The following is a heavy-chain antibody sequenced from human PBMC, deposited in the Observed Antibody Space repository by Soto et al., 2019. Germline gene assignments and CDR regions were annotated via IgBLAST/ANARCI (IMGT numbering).Heavy chain of an antibody. CDR2: NYYSGSN. Sequence: SEPLSLACPVSDASISSYYSSWNRQPPGQGLEWIGYNYYSGSNNYNPTIKSRVTISVDTSKNQFSLKLSSVTAADTAVYYCARTRLVGATYYYYYGMVVWGQGTTVTVSS. J-gene: IGHJ6*02. D-gene: IGHD1-26*01. CDR3: ARTRLVGATYYYYYGMVV. V-gene: IGHV4-59*01. CDR1: DASISSYY.